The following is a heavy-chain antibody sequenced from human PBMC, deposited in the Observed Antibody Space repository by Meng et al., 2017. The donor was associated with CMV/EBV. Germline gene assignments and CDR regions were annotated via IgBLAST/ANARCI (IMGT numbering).Heavy chain of an antibody. J-gene: IGHJ5*02. Sequence: QVQLQEAGPGLVEPSETLSLTCTVSGGSISSYSGSWIRQPAGKGLEWIGSIYYSGSTYYNPSLKSRVTISVDTSKNQFSLKLSSVTAADTAVYYCARATVLMVYAENWFDPWGQGTLVTVSS. CDR1: GGSISSYS. CDR2: IYYSGST. CDR3: ARATVLMVYAENWFDP. V-gene: IGHV4-4*07. D-gene: IGHD2-8*01.